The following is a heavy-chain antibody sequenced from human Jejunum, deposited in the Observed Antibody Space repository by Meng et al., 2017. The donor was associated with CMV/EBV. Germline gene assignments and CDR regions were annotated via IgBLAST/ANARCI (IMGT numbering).Heavy chain of an antibody. CDR3: ARDSGWLESFDY. V-gene: IGHV3-48*04. D-gene: IGHD3-3*01. J-gene: IGHJ4*02. CDR2: ISRSSTTI. CDR1: VFIFSSYS. Sequence: SVFIFSSYSMNWVRQAPGKGLEWVSPISRSSTTIHYADSVKGRFTISRDNAKNSLYLQMNSLRAEDTAVYYCARDSGWLESFDYWGQGTLVTVSS.